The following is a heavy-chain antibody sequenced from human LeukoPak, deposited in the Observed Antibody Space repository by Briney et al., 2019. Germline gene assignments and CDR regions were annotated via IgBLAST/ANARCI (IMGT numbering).Heavy chain of an antibody. V-gene: IGHV3-7*01. CDR1: GFTFSSYW. J-gene: IGHJ4*02. CDR2: IKQDGSEK. Sequence: PGGSLRLSCAASGFTFSSYWMSWVRQAPGKGLEWVANIKQDGSEKYYVGSVKGRFTISRDNAKNSLYLQMNSLRADDTAVYYCAREDYGSGSYFDYWGQGTLVTVSS. D-gene: IGHD3-10*01. CDR3: AREDYGSGSYFDY.